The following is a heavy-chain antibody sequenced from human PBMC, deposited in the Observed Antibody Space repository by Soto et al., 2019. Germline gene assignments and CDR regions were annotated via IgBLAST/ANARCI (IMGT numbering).Heavy chain of an antibody. J-gene: IGHJ6*02. Sequence: QVQLQESGPGLVKPSETLSLTCTVSGAPITTTKWWAWVRLPPGKGLEWIGELSRGDERSSNPSLEGRFTTSLDKSNNHFSLQLTSVTAADTAIYYCATQTISYTWGVWGRGTSVTVSS. CDR1: GAPITTTKW. D-gene: IGHD3-16*01. CDR3: ATQTISYTWGV. CDR2: LSRGDER. V-gene: IGHV4-4*02.